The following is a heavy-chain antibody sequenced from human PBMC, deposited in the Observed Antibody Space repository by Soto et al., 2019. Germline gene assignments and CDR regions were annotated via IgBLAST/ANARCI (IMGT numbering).Heavy chain of an antibody. D-gene: IGHD3-16*01. CDR3: VRIRYQLPSSVLWLDP. CDR2: INHVGGT. V-gene: IGHV4-34*01. Sequence: PSETVSLTCAVYGGFLSESYWTWIRQPPGKGLEWIGEINHVGGTNYNPSLKSRVTMSVDTSQNQFSLRLISVTAADTAMYFCVRIRYQLPSSVLWLDPWGQGTPVTVSS. CDR1: GGFLSESY. J-gene: IGHJ5*02.